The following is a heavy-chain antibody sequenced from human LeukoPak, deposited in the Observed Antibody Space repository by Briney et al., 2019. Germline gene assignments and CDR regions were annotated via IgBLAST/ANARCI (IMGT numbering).Heavy chain of an antibody. V-gene: IGHV3-23*01. CDR2: ISGSGGST. CDR1: GFTFSSYG. J-gene: IGHJ4*02. Sequence: GGTLRLSCAASGFTFSSYGMSWVRQAPGKGLEWVSAISGSGGSTYYADSVKGRFTISRDNSKNTLYLQMNSLRAEDTAVYYCAKEAGSSWYSGVYYFDYWGQGTLVTVSS. D-gene: IGHD6-13*01. CDR3: AKEAGSSWYSGVYYFDY.